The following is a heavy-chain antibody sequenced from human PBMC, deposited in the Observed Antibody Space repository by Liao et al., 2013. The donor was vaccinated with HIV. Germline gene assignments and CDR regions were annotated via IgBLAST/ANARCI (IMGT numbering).Heavy chain of an antibody. CDR2: IYSSGST. Sequence: QVQLQESGPGLVKPSQTLSLTCTVSGGSISSGSYYWSWIRQPAGKGLEWIGRIYSSGSTNYNPSLKSRVTISVDTSKNQFSLKLSSVTAADTAVYYCARGFRDAFDIWGQGTMVTVSS. V-gene: IGHV4-61*02. CDR3: ARGFRDAFDI. J-gene: IGHJ3*02. CDR1: GGSISSGSYY.